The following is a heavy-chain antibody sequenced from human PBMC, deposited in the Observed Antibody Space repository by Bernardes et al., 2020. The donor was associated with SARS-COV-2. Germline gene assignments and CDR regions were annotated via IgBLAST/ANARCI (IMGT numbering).Heavy chain of an antibody. CDR1: GFTFSSYA. D-gene: IGHD2-15*01. V-gene: IGHV3-23*01. Sequence: GGSLRLSCAASGFTFSSYAMNWVRQAPGKGLEWVSAISGSGDSTYYADSVKGRFTISRDNSKNTLYLQMNSLRAEDTAVYYCAKDGVVAATSDYFDYWGQGTLVTVSS. CDR3: AKDGVVAATSDYFDY. CDR2: ISGSGDST. J-gene: IGHJ4*02.